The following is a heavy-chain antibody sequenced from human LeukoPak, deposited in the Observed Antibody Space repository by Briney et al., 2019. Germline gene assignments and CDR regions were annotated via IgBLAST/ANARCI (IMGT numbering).Heavy chain of an antibody. J-gene: IGHJ6*02. CDR2: LSWNGGRR. CDR3: AKDIGDSNAKFVASPKFGSYFYGMDV. V-gene: IGHV3-9*01. Sequence: GGPLRLSCAVSGFTFDDYAMHWVRQAPGKGLEWVAGLSWNGGRRGYAASVKGRFTVSRDNAKNSLSLDMNSLTIEDTALYYCAKDIGDSNAKFVASPKFGSYFYGMDVWGQGTTVIVSS. D-gene: IGHD4-11*01. CDR1: GFTFDDYA.